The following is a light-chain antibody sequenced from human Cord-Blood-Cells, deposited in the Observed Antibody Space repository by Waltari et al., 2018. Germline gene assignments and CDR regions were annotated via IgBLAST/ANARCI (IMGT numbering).Light chain of an antibody. CDR3: CSYAGSPFV. CDR1: SSDVGSYNL. CDR2: EVS. Sequence: QSALTQPASVSGSPGQSITISCTGTSSDVGSYNLVSWYQQHPGKAPKLMIYEVSKLPSGVSNRFSGSKSGNTASLTISGLQAEDEADYYCCSYAGSPFVFGTGTKVTVL. J-gene: IGLJ1*01. V-gene: IGLV2-23*02.